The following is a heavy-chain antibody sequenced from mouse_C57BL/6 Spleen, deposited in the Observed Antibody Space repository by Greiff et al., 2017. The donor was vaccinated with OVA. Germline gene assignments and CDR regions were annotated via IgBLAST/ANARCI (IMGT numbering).Heavy chain of an antibody. Sequence: VQLQQSGPVLVKPGASVKMSCKASGYTFTDYYMNWVKQSHGKSLEWIGVINPYNGGTSYNQKFKGKATLTVDKSSSTAYMELNSLTSEDSAVYYCARSGYYGSSYGDYWGQGTTLTVSS. CDR1: GYTFTDYY. CDR3: ARSGYYGSSYGDY. J-gene: IGHJ2*01. CDR2: INPYNGGT. V-gene: IGHV1-19*01. D-gene: IGHD1-1*01.